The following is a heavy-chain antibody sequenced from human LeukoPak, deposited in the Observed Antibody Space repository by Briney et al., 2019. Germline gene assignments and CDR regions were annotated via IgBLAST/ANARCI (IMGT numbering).Heavy chain of an antibody. V-gene: IGHV3-7*03. CDR3: AKPFGRPGYFDY. CDR1: GFTFSSYW. J-gene: IGHJ4*02. CDR2: IKQDGSEK. Sequence: GGSLRLSCAASGFTFSSYWMSWVRQAPGKGLEWVANIKQDGSEKYYVDSVKGRFTISRDNSKNTLYLQMNSLRAEDTAVYYCAKPFGRPGYFDYWGQGTLVTVSS. D-gene: IGHD1-26*01.